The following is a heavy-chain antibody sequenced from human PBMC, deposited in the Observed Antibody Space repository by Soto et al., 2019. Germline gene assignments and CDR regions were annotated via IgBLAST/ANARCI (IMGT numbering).Heavy chain of an antibody. CDR2: LTPLYGTA. CDR3: VRDLTLGYRSGGDGFDV. D-gene: IGHD5-18*01. V-gene: IGHV1-69*01. J-gene: IGHJ3*01. CDR1: GGIFKTDA. Sequence: QVHLEQSGAEVKKPGSSMKVSCKASGGIFKTDAVAWVRQAPGQGLEWVGGLTPLYGTANYAQKFQGRVTITADESTGAAYMEVSSLRAEDTAVYYCVRDLTLGYRSGGDGFDVWGQGTMVTVSS.